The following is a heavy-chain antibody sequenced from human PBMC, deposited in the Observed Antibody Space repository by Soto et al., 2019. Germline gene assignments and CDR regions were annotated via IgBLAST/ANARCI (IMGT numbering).Heavy chain of an antibody. CDR3: AMGSSSWELYNWFDP. V-gene: IGHV4-34*01. CDR2: INHSGST. CDR1: GGSFSGYY. D-gene: IGHD6-13*01. Sequence: LSLTCAVYGGSFSGYYWSWIRQPPGKGLEWIGEINHSGSTNYNPSLKSRVTISVDTSKNQFSLKLSSVTAADTAVYYCAMGSSSWELYNWFDPWGQGTLVTAPQ. J-gene: IGHJ5*02.